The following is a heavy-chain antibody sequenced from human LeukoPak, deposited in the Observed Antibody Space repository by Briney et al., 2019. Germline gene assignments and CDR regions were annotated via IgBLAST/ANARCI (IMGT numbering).Heavy chain of an antibody. V-gene: IGHV1-2*02. CDR2: INPNSGDT. D-gene: IGHD3-22*01. CDR1: GYTFTGYY. CDR3: ARLDITIIPY. J-gene: IGHJ4*02. Sequence: ASVKVSCKASGYTFTGYYIHWVRQAPGQGLEWMGWINPNSGDTDYVQKFQGRITMTRDTSITTAYMELSSLTSDDTAVYYCARLDITIIPYWGQGTLVTVSS.